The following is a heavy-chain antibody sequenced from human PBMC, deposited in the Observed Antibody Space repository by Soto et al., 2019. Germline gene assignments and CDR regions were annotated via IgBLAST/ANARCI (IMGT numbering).Heavy chain of an antibody. Sequence: QVQLVESGGGLVKPGGSLRLSCATSGFRFSDYYMSWSRQAPGKGLEWISFINYNADTIYYADYVKGRFTISRDNAKSSLYLQMDSLRAEDTAVYYCASGNHGSGNFDSWGQGTLVTVSS. CDR1: GFRFSDYY. J-gene: IGHJ4*02. V-gene: IGHV3-11*01. CDR3: ASGNHGSGNFDS. D-gene: IGHD3-10*01. CDR2: INYNADTI.